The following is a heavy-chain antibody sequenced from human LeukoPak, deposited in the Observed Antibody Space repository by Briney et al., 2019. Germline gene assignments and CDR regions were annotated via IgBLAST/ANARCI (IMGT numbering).Heavy chain of an antibody. Sequence: SVKVSCKASGGTFNSYGIIWVRQAPGQGLEWMGGIIPILGTANYAQKFQGRVTTTADKSTSTAYMELSSLRSEDTAVYYCARAIRGSKIASRYYFYYMDVWGKGTTVTVSS. J-gene: IGHJ6*03. CDR3: ARAIRGSKIASRYYFYYMDV. CDR2: IIPILGTA. D-gene: IGHD3-10*01. V-gene: IGHV1-69*06. CDR1: GGTFNSYG.